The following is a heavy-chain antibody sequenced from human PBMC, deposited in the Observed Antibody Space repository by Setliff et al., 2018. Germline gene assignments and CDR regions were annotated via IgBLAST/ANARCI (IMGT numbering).Heavy chain of an antibody. Sequence: PSETLSLTCTVSGGSISSTSYFWSWIRQPPGKRLEWIGEIIHTGSINYNPSLKSRVTISMDTSKNQFSLKLRSMTAADTAVYYCAKQGSYYYYMDVWGKGTTVTVSS. V-gene: IGHV4-39*07. D-gene: IGHD6-13*01. J-gene: IGHJ6*03. CDR2: IIHTGSI. CDR3: AKQGSYYYYMDV. CDR1: GGSISSTSYF.